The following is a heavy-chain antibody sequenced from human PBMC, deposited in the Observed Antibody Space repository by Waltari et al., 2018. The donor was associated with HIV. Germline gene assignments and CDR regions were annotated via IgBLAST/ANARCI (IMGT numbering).Heavy chain of an antibody. CDR3: AKDLYCGVGTCYSRVSDY. CDR1: GLIFKDFG. CDR2: VSASGDDS. V-gene: IGHV3-23*01. Sequence: EIQLLEFGGDLVQPGGSLRLSCRTSGLIFKDFGLTWVGQAPGKGLEWVSSVSASGDDSHYADSVKGRFTVSRDKSTNTLFLQMNSLRVEDTAIYYCAKDLYCGVGTCYSRVSDYWGRGTLVTVSS. J-gene: IGHJ4*02. D-gene: IGHD2-21*01.